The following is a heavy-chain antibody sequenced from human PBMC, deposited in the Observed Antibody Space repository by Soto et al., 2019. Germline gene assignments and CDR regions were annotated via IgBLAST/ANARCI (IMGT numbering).Heavy chain of an antibody. CDR2: INHSGST. V-gene: IGHV4-34*01. CDR3: ARSARY. J-gene: IGHJ4*02. Sequence: QVQLQQWGAGLLKPSETLSLTCAVYGGSFSGYYWSWIRQPPGKGLEWIGEINHSGSTNYNPSLXSRXHISVDTSKNQFSLKLSSGPPAGTAVYYCARSARYWGQGTLVPVSS. CDR1: GGSFSGYY.